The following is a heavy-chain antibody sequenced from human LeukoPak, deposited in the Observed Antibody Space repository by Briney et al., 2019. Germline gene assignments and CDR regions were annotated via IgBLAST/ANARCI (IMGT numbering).Heavy chain of an antibody. CDR1: GFTFSDYY. J-gene: IGHJ3*02. CDR3: AREGYCSSTSCYDGAFGI. D-gene: IGHD2-2*01. Sequence: GGSLRLSCAASGFTFSDYYMSWIRQAPGKGLEWVSYISSSSSYTDYADSVKGRFTISRDNAKNSLYLQMNSLRAEDTAVYYCAREGYCSSTSCYDGAFGIWGQGTMVTVSS. CDR2: ISSSSSYT. V-gene: IGHV3-11*06.